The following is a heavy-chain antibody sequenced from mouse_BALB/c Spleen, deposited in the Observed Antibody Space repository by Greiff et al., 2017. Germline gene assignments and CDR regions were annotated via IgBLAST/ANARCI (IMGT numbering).Heavy chain of an antibody. J-gene: IGHJ3*01. Sequence: EVQLVESGGDLVKPGGSLKLSCAASGFTFSSYGMSWVRQTPDKRLEWVATISSGGSYTYYPDSVKGRFTISRDNAKNTLYLQMSSLKSEDTAMYYCARDDGNYGKFAYWGQGTLVTVSA. CDR1: GFTFSSYG. V-gene: IGHV5-6*01. CDR3: ARDDGNYGKFAY. CDR2: ISSGGSYT. D-gene: IGHD2-1*01.